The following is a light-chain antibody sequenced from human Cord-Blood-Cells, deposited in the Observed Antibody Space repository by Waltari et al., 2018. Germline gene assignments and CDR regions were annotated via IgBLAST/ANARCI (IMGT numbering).Light chain of an antibody. CDR3: QQYNNWPPYT. V-gene: IGKV3-15*01. Sequence: DIVMTQSPAPLSVPPGERATLSCRASQSVSSNLAWYQQKPGQAPRLLIYGASTRATGIPARFSGSGSGTEFTLTISSLQSEDFAVYCCQQYNNWPPYTLGQGTKLESK. J-gene: IGKJ2*01. CDR2: GAS. CDR1: QSVSSN.